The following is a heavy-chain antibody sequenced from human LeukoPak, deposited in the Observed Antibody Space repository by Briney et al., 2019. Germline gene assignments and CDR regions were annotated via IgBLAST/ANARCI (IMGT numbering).Heavy chain of an antibody. CDR3: ARDAYSSNWYYYFEY. D-gene: IGHD6-13*01. CDR1: GGTYSSYT. J-gene: IGHJ4*02. V-gene: IGHV1-69*05. CDR2: IIPMFGTA. Sequence: SVKVSCKASGGTYSSYTISWVRQAPGQGLDWMGGIIPMFGTANYAQKFQGRVTITMDESTSTAYMELSSLRSEDPAVYYCARDAYSSNWYYYFEYWGQGTLLTVSS.